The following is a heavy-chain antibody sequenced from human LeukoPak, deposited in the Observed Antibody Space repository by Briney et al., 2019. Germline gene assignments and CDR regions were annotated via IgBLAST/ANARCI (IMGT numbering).Heavy chain of an antibody. J-gene: IGHJ1*01. CDR3: ARSITSSWYGDFQH. Sequence: PSETLSLTCTVSGGSMSGYFWSWIRQPPGKGLEWIGYIYYSGSTNYNPSLKSQVTISVDTSKNQFSLKLSSVTAADTAVYYCARSITSSWYGDFQHWGQGTLVTVSS. D-gene: IGHD6-13*01. CDR1: GGSMSGYF. CDR2: IYYSGST. V-gene: IGHV4-59*01.